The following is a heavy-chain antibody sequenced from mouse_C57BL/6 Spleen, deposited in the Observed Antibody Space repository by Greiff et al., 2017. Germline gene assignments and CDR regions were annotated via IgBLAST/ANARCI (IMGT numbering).Heavy chain of an antibody. CDR1: GFTFSDYG. D-gene: IGHD2-4*01. CDR2: ISSGSSTI. V-gene: IGHV5-17*01. Sequence: EVKLVESGGGLVKPGGSLKLSCAASGFTFSDYGLHWVRQAPEKGLEWVAYISSGSSTIYYADTVKGRFTISRDNAKNTLFLQMTSLRSEDTAMYYCARPYYDYDDYFDYWGQGTTLTVSS. J-gene: IGHJ2*01. CDR3: ARPYYDYDDYFDY.